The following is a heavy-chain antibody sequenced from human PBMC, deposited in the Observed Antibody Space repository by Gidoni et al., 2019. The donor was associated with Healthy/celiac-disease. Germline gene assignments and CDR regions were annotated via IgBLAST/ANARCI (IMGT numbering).Heavy chain of an antibody. CDR2: ISYDGSNK. V-gene: IGHV3-30-3*01. J-gene: IGHJ4*02. CDR3: ARAVPDFWSAYFDY. Sequence: QVQLVESGGGVVQPGRSLRLSCAASGFTFRSYAMHWVRQAPGKGLEWVAVISYDGSNKYYADSVKGRFTISRDNSKNTLYLQMNSLRAEDTAVYYCARAVPDFWSAYFDYWGQGTLVTVSS. CDR1: GFTFRSYA. D-gene: IGHD3-3*01.